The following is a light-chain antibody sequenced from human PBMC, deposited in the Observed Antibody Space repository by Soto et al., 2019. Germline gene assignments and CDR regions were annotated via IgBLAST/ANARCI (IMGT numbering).Light chain of an antibody. V-gene: IGLV2-8*01. J-gene: IGLJ1*01. CDR3: SSYAGNKGYV. CDR2: EVN. CDR1: SSDVGGYNY. Sequence: QSALTQPPSASGSPGQSVTISCTGSSSDVGGYNYVSWYQQHPGKAPKLMIYEVNKRPSGVPDRFSGSKSGNTASLTVSGLQAGDEAHYYCSSYAGNKGYVFGTGTKLTVL.